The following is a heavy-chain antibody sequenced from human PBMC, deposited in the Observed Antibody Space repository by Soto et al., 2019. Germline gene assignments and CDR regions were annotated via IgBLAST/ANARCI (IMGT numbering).Heavy chain of an antibody. CDR1: GFTFSGYA. J-gene: IGHJ2*01. V-gene: IGHV3-23*01. D-gene: IGHD3-10*01. Sequence: EVQLLDSGGGLVQPGGSLRLSCAASGFTFSGYALTWVRQAPGKGLEWVSAISGGGDATFYADSVKGRFTISRDNSKNTLYLQMKTLRGEDTAVYYCARKVSGSTGRPDLWYFDLWGRGTLVTVSS. CDR2: ISGGGDAT. CDR3: ARKVSGSTGRPDLWYFDL.